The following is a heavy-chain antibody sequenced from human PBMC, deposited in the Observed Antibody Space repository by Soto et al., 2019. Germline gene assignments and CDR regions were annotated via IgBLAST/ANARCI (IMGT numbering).Heavy chain of an antibody. CDR1: GGSFSGYY. Sequence: SETLSLTCAVYGGSFSGYYWSWIRQPPGKGLEWIGEINHSGSTNYNPSLKSRVTISVDTSKNQFSLKLSSVTAADTAVYYCARAKGLLYYYYYYGMDVWGQGTTVTVS. D-gene: IGHD2-15*01. J-gene: IGHJ6*02. CDR3: ARAKGLLYYYYYYGMDV. CDR2: INHSGST. V-gene: IGHV4-34*01.